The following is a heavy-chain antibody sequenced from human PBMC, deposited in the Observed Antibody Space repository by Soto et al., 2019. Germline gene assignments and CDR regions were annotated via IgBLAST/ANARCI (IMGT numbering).Heavy chain of an antibody. CDR3: AHRDNGGGWPDY. D-gene: IGHD6-19*01. CDR2: IYWDDDK. J-gene: IGHJ4*02. V-gene: IGHV2-5*02. CDR1: GFSLSTSGVG. Sequence: QITLKESGPTLVKPTQTLTLTCTFSGFSLSTSGVGVGWIRQPPGKALEWLALIYWDDDKRYSPSLKSRPTITNDTPKHQVVLTMTNMDPVDTATYYCAHRDNGGGWPDYWGQGTLVTVSS.